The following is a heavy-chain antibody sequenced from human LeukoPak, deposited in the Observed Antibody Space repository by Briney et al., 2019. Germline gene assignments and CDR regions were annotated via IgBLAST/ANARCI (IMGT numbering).Heavy chain of an antibody. CDR3: ARDHLVSSSSSAYYYYGMDV. CDR1: GYTFTSYY. D-gene: IGHD6-6*01. Sequence: ASVKVSCKASGYTFTSYYMHWVRQAPGQGLEWMGIINPSGGSTSYAQKFRGRVTMTRDTSTSTVYMELSSLRSEDTAVYYCARDHLVSSSSSAYYYYGMDVWGQGTTVTVSS. V-gene: IGHV1-46*01. J-gene: IGHJ6*02. CDR2: INPSGGST.